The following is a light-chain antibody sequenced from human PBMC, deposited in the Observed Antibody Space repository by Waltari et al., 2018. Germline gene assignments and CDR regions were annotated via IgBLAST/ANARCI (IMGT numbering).Light chain of an antibody. CDR3: QQYNKWPPA. Sequence: ETVMTQSPAKLSVSPGERVTPSCRASQSISSHLAWSQRKPGQAPRLLIYGASTRATGVPARFSGSGSGTEFTLTISSLQSEDFAVYFCQQYNKWPPAFGQGTKLEIK. J-gene: IGKJ1*01. CDR2: GAS. V-gene: IGKV3-15*01. CDR1: QSISSH.